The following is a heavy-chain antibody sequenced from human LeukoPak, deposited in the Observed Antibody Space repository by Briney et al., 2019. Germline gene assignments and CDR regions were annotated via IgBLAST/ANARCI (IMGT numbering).Heavy chain of an antibody. V-gene: IGHV1-46*01. Sequence: GASLTLSCTASGYTFTSYYINWVRQAPGQGLEWMGIINASGGSTYNAQNFQGRVTMARDTSTSTVYMELTSLRSEDTAVYYCARTVTTVTMSCFVTWGQGTLVTVSS. CDR1: GYTFTSYY. CDR3: ARTVTTVTMSCFVT. CDR2: INASGGST. D-gene: IGHD4-11*01. J-gene: IGHJ5*02.